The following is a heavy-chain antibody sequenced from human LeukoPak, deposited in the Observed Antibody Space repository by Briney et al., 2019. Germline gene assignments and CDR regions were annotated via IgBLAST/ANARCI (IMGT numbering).Heavy chain of an antibody. CDR1: GFTFRSYA. J-gene: IGHJ4*02. D-gene: IGHD6-19*01. V-gene: IGHV3-23*01. CDR2: ISGSGGST. CDR3: AKEISSGWYRYFDC. Sequence: GGSLRLSCGASGFTFRSYAMSWVRQAPGEGLEWVSAISGSGGSTYYADSVKGRFTISRDNSRNTLYLQMNSLRAGDTAVYFCAKEISSGWYRYFDCWGQGTLVTVSS.